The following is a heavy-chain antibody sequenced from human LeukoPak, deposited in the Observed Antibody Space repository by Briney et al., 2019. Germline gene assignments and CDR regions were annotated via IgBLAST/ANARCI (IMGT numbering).Heavy chain of an antibody. CDR1: GGTFSSYA. D-gene: IGHD5-24*01. J-gene: IGHJ4*02. CDR3: ARDIGEMATIPYFDC. V-gene: IGHV1-69*05. CDR2: IIPIFGTA. Sequence: GASVKVSCKASGGTFSSYAISLVRQAPGQGLEWMGRIIPIFGTANYAQKFQGRVTITTDESTSTAYMELSSLRSEDTAVYYCARDIGEMATIPYFDCWGQGTLVTASS.